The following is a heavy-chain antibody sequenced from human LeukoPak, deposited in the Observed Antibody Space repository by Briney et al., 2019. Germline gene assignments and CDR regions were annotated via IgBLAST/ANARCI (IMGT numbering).Heavy chain of an antibody. J-gene: IGHJ3*02. Sequence: GASVKVSCKASGYTFTSYGISWVRQAPGQGLEWMGWMNPNSGNTGYAQKFQGRVTMTRNTSISTAYMELSSLRSEDTAVYYCARGDGIVDVDAFDIWGQGTMVTVSS. V-gene: IGHV1-8*02. CDR1: GYTFTSYG. CDR2: MNPNSGNT. D-gene: IGHD3-16*02. CDR3: ARGDGIVDVDAFDI.